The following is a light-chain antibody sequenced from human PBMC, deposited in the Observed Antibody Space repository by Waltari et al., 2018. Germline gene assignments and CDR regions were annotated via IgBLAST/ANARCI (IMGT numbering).Light chain of an antibody. J-gene: IGLJ2*01. CDR1: NSDVGGYDS. CDR2: DVS. CDR3: NSYSTTSAPVV. Sequence: QSALTQPASVSGSPGQSITISCTGTNSDVGGYDSVSWYQQHAGQAPKLVIYDVSNRPSGVSNRFSGSKSGNTASLTIAGLQAEDEANYYCNSYSTTSAPVVFGGGTTLTVL. V-gene: IGLV2-14*03.